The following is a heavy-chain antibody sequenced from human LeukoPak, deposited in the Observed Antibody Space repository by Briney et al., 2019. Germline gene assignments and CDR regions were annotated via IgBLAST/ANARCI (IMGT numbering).Heavy chain of an antibody. J-gene: IGHJ4*02. V-gene: IGHV3-33*01. D-gene: IGHD5-24*01. CDR1: GLSFSNFG. CDR3: ARDQWFGGSKTVLDY. Sequence: GGSLRLSCAASGLSFSNFGFHWVRQAPGKGLEWVAVVWYDGSNKYYGDSVKGRFSISKDNSKDTIHLQMDSLRGDDTAVYYCARDQWFGGSKTVLDYWGQGTLVTVSS. CDR2: VWYDGSNK.